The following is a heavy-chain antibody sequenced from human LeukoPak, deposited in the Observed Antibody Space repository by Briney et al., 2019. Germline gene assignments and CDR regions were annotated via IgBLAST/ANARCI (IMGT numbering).Heavy chain of an antibody. D-gene: IGHD3-3*01. CDR3: AREGTYPDFWSGYFEY. V-gene: IGHV3-30*04. CDR1: GFTFSIYA. CDR2: LSSDGSYD. Sequence: GGSLRLSCSASGFTFSIYAMHWVRQTPDRGLEWVGFLSSDGSYDQYRESVRGRFSISRDNSKNTLYLEMNSLTVDDTGVYYCAREGTYPDFWSGYFEYWGQGTLAIVSS. J-gene: IGHJ4*02.